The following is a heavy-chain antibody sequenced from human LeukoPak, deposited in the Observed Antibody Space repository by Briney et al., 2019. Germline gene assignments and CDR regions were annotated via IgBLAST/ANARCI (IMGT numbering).Heavy chain of an antibody. CDR2: ISYDGSNK. CDR1: GFTLRSYS. CDR3: ARGPGSSSYYFDY. Sequence: WGALRLSFAGSGFTLRSYSLHWGRPGPGKGVGWGGVISYDGSNKYYADSVKGRFTISRDNSKNTLYLQMNSLRAEDTAVYYCARGPGSSSYYFDYWGQGTLVTVSS. D-gene: IGHD6-13*01. J-gene: IGHJ4*02. V-gene: IGHV3-30-3*01.